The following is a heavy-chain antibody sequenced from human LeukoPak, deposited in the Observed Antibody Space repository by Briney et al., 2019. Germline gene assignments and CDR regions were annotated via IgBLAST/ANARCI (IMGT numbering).Heavy chain of an antibody. Sequence: GGSLRLSCAASGFTFSNAWMSWVRQAPGKGQEWGGGIKSKTDGGTTDYAAPVKGRFTISRDDSNNTLYLQMNSLKTEDTAVYYCTTSPYGSGSYLDWGQGTLVTVSS. CDR1: GFTFSNAW. J-gene: IGHJ4*02. V-gene: IGHV3-15*01. CDR2: IKSKTDGGTT. D-gene: IGHD3-10*01. CDR3: TTSPYGSGSYLD.